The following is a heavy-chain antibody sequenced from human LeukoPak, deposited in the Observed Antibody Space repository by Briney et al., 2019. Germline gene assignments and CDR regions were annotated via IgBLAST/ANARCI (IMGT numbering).Heavy chain of an antibody. V-gene: IGHV3-9*01. J-gene: IGHJ5*02. CDR1: GFTFDDYA. CDR2: ISWNSGSI. CDR3: AKGRSRGYSYGFIFP. D-gene: IGHD5-18*01. Sequence: PGRSLRPSCAASGFTFDDYAMHWVRHAPGKGLEWVSGISWNSGSIGYADSVKGRFTISRDNAKNSLYLQMNSLRAEDTALYYCAKGRSRGYSYGFIFPWGQGTLVTVSS.